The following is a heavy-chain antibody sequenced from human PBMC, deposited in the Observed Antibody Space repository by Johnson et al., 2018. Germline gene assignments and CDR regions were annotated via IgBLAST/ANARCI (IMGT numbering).Heavy chain of an antibody. J-gene: IGHJ3*02. V-gene: IGHV3-53*01. CDR3: ARERVLISAFDI. D-gene: IGHD3-10*01. CDR2: IFSGVSK. CDR1: GFTVSSNY. Sequence: VQLVESGGGLIQPGGSLRLSCAASGFTVSSNYMSWVRQAPGKGLEWVSVIFSGVSKSYADSVKGRFTISRDNSKNTLYLQMNSLKAEDTAVYYCARERVLISAFDIWGQGTMVTVSS.